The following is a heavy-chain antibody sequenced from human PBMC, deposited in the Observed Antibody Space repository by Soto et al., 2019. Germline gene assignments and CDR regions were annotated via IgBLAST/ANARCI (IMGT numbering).Heavy chain of an antibody. D-gene: IGHD2-15*01. Sequence: SVKVSCKASGYTFTRYTMNWVRQAPGQRLEWMGWINPDNGNTKSSQKFQDRVIITRDTSASSAYMDLSSLRSEDTAVYYCARGIATGQLDPWGQGTLVTVSS. J-gene: IGHJ5*02. CDR3: ARGIATGQLDP. CDR2: INPDNGNT. V-gene: IGHV1-3*01. CDR1: GYTFTRYT.